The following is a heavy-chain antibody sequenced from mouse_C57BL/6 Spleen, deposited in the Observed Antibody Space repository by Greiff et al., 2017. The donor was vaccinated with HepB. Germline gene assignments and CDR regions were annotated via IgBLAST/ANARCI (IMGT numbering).Heavy chain of an antibody. J-gene: IGHJ1*03. Sequence: QVRLQQSGPELVKPGASVKISCKASGYAFSSSWMNWVKQRPGKGLEWIGRIYPGDGDTNYNGKFKGKATLTADKSSSTAYMQLSSLTSEDSAVYFCAREGYYGSSDGYFDVWGTGTTVTVAS. CDR3: AREGYYGSSDGYFDV. V-gene: IGHV1-82*01. CDR1: GYAFSSSW. CDR2: IYPGDGDT. D-gene: IGHD1-1*01.